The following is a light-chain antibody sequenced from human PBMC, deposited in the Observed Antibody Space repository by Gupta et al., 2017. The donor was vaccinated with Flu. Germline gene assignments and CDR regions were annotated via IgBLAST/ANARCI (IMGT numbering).Light chain of an antibody. CDR3: QQYECYGKT. J-gene: IGKJ1*01. CDR2: KAS. V-gene: IGKV1-5*03. Sequence: PSTLSASVGDRVTITCRASQSISSWLARYHQVPGIAPNLLLYKASALEDRLPSRFSGSGSGTEFTLTISSLQPDDFATYYCQQYECYGKTFGQGTKLEIK. CDR1: QSISSW.